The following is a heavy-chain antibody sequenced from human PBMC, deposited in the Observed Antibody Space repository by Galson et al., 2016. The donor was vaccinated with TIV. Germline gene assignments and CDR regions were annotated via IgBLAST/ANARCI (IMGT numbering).Heavy chain of an antibody. CDR2: VYLGDSVT. V-gene: IGHV5-51*01. J-gene: IGHJ4*02. D-gene: IGHD1-26*01. CDR1: GYGFVDYW. Sequence: QSGAEVKKPGESLKISCKHSGYGFVDYWIVWVRQRPGKGLEWMGIVYLGDSVTRYSPSFQGQVAISADKSSNTAYLQWSSLQASDTARYYRARTAGGIDQWGQGTLVTVSS. CDR3: ARTAGGIDQ.